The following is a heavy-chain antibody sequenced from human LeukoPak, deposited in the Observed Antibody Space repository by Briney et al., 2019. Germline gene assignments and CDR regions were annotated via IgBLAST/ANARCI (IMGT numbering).Heavy chain of an antibody. CDR1: GGSISSYY. V-gene: IGHV4-59*08. D-gene: IGHD3-3*01. CDR3: AGYYSSIYGMDV. J-gene: IGHJ6*02. Sequence: PSETLSLTCTVSGGSISSYYWSWIRQAPGKGLEWIGYIYYSGSTNYNPSLKSRVTISVDTSKNQFSLKLRSVTAADTAVYYCAGYYSSIYGMDVWGQGTSVTVSS. CDR2: IYYSGST.